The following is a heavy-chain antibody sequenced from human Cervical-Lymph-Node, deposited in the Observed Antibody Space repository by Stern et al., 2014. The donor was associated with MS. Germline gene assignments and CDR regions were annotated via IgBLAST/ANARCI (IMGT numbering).Heavy chain of an antibody. J-gene: IGHJ4*02. V-gene: IGHV4-61*02. CDR2: IYTSGST. CDR1: GGSISSGSYY. CDR3: ARGLDY. Sequence: DQLVESGPGLVKPSQTLSLTCTVSGGSISSGSYYWSWIRQPAGKGLEWIGRIYTSGSTNYNPSLKSRVTISVDTPKNQFSLKRSSGTAADTAVYYCARGLDYWGQGTLVTVSS. D-gene: IGHD3/OR15-3a*01.